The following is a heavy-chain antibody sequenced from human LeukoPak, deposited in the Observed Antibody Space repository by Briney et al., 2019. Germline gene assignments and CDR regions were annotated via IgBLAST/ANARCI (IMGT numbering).Heavy chain of an antibody. V-gene: IGHV1-24*01. CDR3: ATARVVPAAIGDVGNDY. CDR2: FDPEDGET. J-gene: IGHJ4*02. Sequence: GASVKVSCKVSGCTLTELSMHWVRQAPGKGLEWMGGFDPEDGETIYAQKFQGRVTMTEDTSTDTAYMELSSLRSEDTAVYYCATARVVPAAIGDVGNDYWGQGTLVTVSS. D-gene: IGHD2-2*01. CDR1: GCTLTELS.